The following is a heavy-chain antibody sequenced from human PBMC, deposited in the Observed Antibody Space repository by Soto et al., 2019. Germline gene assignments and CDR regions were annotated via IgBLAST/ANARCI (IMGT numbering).Heavy chain of an antibody. Sequence: GGSLRLSCAASGFTFSSYGMHWVRQAPGKGLEWVAVISYDGSNKYYADSVKGRFTISRDNSKNTLYLQMNSLRAEDTAVYYCAKELHDSSGYPLLDYWGQGTLVTVSS. CDR3: AKELHDSSGYPLLDY. J-gene: IGHJ4*02. D-gene: IGHD3-22*01. V-gene: IGHV3-30*18. CDR2: ISYDGSNK. CDR1: GFTFSSYG.